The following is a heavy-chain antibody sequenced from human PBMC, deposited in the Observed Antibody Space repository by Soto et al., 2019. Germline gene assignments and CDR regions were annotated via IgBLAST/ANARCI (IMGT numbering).Heavy chain of an antibody. CDR2: ISGSGGST. Sequence: GGSLRLSCAASGFTFSSYAMSWVRQAPGKGLEWVSAISGSGGSTYYADSVKGRFTISRDNAKNTLYLQMNSLRAEDTAVYYCARDRSRIAAAHYYYMDVWGKGTTVTVSS. D-gene: IGHD6-13*01. CDR1: GFTFSSYA. J-gene: IGHJ6*03. V-gene: IGHV3-23*01. CDR3: ARDRSRIAAAHYYYMDV.